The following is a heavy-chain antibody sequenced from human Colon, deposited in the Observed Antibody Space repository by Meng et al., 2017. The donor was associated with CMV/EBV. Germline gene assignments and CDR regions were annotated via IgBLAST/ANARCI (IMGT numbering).Heavy chain of an antibody. D-gene: IGHD3-3*01. Sequence: SGFICGDYAMTWVRQAPGKGLEWVASIIGSGFYTYYADSVKGRFTISRDNSRNMIDLQMNNLTAEDTALYYCARGTQYSDFWSGFPFWGHGTLVTVSS. CDR1: GFICGDYA. CDR2: IIGSGFYT. V-gene: IGHV3-23*01. J-gene: IGHJ4*01. CDR3: ARGTQYSDFWSGFPF.